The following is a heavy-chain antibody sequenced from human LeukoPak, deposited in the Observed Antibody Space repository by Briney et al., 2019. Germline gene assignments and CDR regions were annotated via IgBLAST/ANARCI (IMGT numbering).Heavy chain of an antibody. CDR2: ISSSSSYI. V-gene: IGHV3-21*01. D-gene: IGHD4-17*01. CDR1: GFTFSSYS. J-gene: IGHJ4*02. CDR3: ARDLGDYAFDY. Sequence: GGSLRLSCAASGFTFSSYSMNWVRQAPGKGLEWVSSISSSSSYIYYADSVKGRFTISRDNTKNSLYLQMNSLRAEDTAVYYCARDLGDYAFDYWGQGTLVTVSS.